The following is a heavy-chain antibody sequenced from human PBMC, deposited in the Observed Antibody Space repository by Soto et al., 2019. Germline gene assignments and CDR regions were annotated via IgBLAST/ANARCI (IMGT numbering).Heavy chain of an antibody. Sequence: QVQLQESGPGLVKPSETLSLTCTVSGGSMSSYYWSWIRQPPGKGLEWIGYFSYSGSPTYSPSLKSRLTISVDASKNQVSLNLTSVTAADTAVYYCARVWRRGWHFDLWGRGTLATVSS. J-gene: IGHJ2*01. CDR1: GGSMSSYY. CDR3: ARVWRRGWHFDL. CDR2: FSYSGSP. D-gene: IGHD1-1*01. V-gene: IGHV4-59*01.